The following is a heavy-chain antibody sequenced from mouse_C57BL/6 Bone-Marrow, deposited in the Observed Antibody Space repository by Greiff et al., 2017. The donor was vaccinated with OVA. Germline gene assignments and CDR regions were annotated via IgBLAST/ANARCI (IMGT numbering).Heavy chain of an antibody. Sequence: QVQLQQPGTELVKPGASVKLSCKASGYTFTSYWMHWVKQRPGQGLEWIGNINPSNGGTNYNEKFKSKATLTVDQSSTPAYLQLTSLTSEDSAVYYCARRTLIYYDYEGVFGYWGQGTTLTVSS. CDR2: INPSNGGT. D-gene: IGHD2-4*01. V-gene: IGHV1-53*01. CDR1: GYTFTSYW. CDR3: ARRTLIYYDYEGVFGY. J-gene: IGHJ2*01.